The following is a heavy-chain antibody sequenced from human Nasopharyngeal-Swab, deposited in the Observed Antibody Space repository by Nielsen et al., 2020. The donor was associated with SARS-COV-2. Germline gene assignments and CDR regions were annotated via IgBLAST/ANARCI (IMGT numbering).Heavy chain of an antibody. CDR1: GFTFSSYW. Sequence: GGSLRLSCAASGFTFSSYWMSWVRQAPGKGLEWVANIKQDGSEKYYVDSVKGRFTISRDNAKNSLYLQMNSLRAEDTAVYYCAKDLTAIRYYFDYWGQGTLVTVSS. CDR3: AKDLTAIRYYFDY. CDR2: IKQDGSEK. D-gene: IGHD2-2*02. J-gene: IGHJ4*02. V-gene: IGHV3-7*03.